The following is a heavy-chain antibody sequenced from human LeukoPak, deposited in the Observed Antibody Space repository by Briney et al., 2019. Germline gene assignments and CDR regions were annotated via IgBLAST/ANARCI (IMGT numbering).Heavy chain of an antibody. V-gene: IGHV4-4*07. CDR1: GGSISSSY. D-gene: IGHD6-19*01. J-gene: IGHJ4*02. CDR3: ARETYSIGWYVHY. CDR2: IYTSGST. Sequence: LETLSLTCTVSGGSISSSYWSSIRKPAGKGLEWIGRIYTSGSTNYNPSLKSRVTMSVDTSKNQFSLRLTSVTAADTAVYYCARETYSIGWYVHYWGQGTLGTASS.